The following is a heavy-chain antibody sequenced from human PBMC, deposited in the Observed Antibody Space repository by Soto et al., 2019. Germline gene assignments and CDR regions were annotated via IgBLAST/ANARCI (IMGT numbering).Heavy chain of an antibody. CDR1: GYSFTSYW. CDR2: IYPGDSDT. J-gene: IGHJ6*02. V-gene: IGHV5-51*01. Sequence: PGESLKISCKGSGYSFTSYWIGWVRQMPGKGLEWMGIIYPGDSDTRYSPSFQGQVTISADKSISTAYLQWSSLKASDTAMYYCARPMVRGPKVYYYYGMDVWGQGTTVTVSS. CDR3: ARPMVRGPKVYYYYGMDV. D-gene: IGHD3-10*01.